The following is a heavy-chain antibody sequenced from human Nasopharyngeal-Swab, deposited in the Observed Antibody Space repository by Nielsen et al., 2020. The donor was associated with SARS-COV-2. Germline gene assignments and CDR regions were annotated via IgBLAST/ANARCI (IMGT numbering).Heavy chain of an antibody. CDR2: IIPIFGTA. J-gene: IGHJ5*02. CDR1: GDTFSSYA. D-gene: IGHD3-3*01. CDR3: ARDNRFLEWLLSGSAVNWFDP. V-gene: IGHV1-69*13. Sequence: SVKVSCKASGDTFSSYAISWVRQAPGQGLEWMGGIIPIFGTANYAQKFQGRVTITADESMSTAYMELSSLRSEDTAVYYCARDNRFLEWLLSGSAVNWFDPWGQGTLVTVSS.